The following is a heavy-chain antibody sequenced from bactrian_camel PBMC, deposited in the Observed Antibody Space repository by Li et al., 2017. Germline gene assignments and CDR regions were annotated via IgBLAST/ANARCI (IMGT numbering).Heavy chain of an antibody. Sequence: HVQLVESGGGSVQAGGSLRLSCAASGYTYNCMGWFRQAPGEEREGVVGITAAGGTSYADSVKGRFTISKDNAKNILYLQMSSLKPEDTAMYYCAARQPCRVWLGSPTWTTGA. CDR1: GYTYNC. J-gene: IGHJ7*01. D-gene: IGHD1*01. V-gene: IGHV3S53*01. CDR2: ITAAGGT.